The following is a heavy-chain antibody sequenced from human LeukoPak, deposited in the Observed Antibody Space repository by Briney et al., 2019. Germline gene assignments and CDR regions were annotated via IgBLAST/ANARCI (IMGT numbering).Heavy chain of an antibody. Sequence: SETLSLTCTVSGGSISSSSYYWGWIRQPPGKGLEWIGSIYYSGSTYYNPSLKSRVTISVDTSKNQFSLKLSSVTAADTAVYYCARRRCSGCAFDIWGQGTMVTVSS. CDR3: ARRRCSGCAFDI. D-gene: IGHD2-15*01. CDR2: IYYSGST. CDR1: GGSISSSSYY. V-gene: IGHV4-39*07. J-gene: IGHJ3*02.